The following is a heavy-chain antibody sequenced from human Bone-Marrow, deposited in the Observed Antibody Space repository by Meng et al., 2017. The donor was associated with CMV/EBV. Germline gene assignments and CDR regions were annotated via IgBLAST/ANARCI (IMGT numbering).Heavy chain of an antibody. V-gene: IGHV3-15*01. CDR1: GFTFGNAW. CDR3: TTDVWGSYYYYYGMDV. J-gene: IGHJ6*02. CDR2: IKSKTDGGTT. D-gene: IGHD3-16*01. Sequence: GESLKISCAASGFTFGNAWMSWVRQAPGKGLEWVGRIKSKTDGGTTDDAATGKGRFTISRDESKNTLYLQMNSLKTEDTAVYYCTTDVWGSYYYYYGMDVWGQGTTATVSS.